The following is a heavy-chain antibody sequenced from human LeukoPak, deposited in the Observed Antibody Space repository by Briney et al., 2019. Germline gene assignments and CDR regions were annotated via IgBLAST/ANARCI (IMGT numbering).Heavy chain of an antibody. D-gene: IGHD2-2*01. CDR1: GYTFTGYY. Sequence: ASVKVSCKASGYTFTGYYMHWVRQAPGQGLEWMGWINPNRGGTNYAPMFQGRVTMTRAPSISTAYMELSRLTSDATAIFYCARGVPASITYFQHWGQGTLVTVSS. J-gene: IGHJ1*01. V-gene: IGHV1-2*02. CDR3: ARGVPASITYFQH. CDR2: INPNRGGT.